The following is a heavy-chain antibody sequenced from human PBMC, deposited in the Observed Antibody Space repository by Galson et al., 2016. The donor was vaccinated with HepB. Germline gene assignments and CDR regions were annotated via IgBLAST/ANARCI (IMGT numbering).Heavy chain of an antibody. V-gene: IGHV3-9*01. CDR1: GISFDDYA. Sequence: SLRLSCAASGISFDDYAMHWVRQVPGKGLEWVSGISWNSGSTGYMDSVKGRFTISRDNAKNSLYLYLTRVRAADTAVYYCARVGYYGSGRAYYFDSRGQGRLVTVSS. J-gene: IGHJ4*02. CDR3: ARVGYYGSGRAYYFDS. D-gene: IGHD3-10*01. CDR2: ISWNSGST.